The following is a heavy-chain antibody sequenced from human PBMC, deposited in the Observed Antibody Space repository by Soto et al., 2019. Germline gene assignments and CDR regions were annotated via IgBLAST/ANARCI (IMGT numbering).Heavy chain of an antibody. CDR2: INAGNGNT. D-gene: IGHD6-13*01. J-gene: IGHJ6*02. V-gene: IGHV1-3*01. Sequence: ASLKVSCQASGYTFTSYAMHWVRQAPGQRLEWMGWINAGNGNTKYSQKFQGRVTITRDTSASTAYMELSSLRSEDTAVYYCARVYSSSWYYGMDVWGQGTTVTVSS. CDR3: ARVYSSSWYYGMDV. CDR1: GYTFTSYA.